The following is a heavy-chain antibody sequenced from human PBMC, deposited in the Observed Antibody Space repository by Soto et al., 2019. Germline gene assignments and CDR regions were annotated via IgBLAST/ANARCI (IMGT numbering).Heavy chain of an antibody. CDR2: IIPIFDVS. V-gene: IGHV1-69*02. J-gene: IGHJ4*02. CDR3: ATTHSSSCPGRLDF. CDR1: GGTFSSYT. D-gene: IGHD6-6*01. Sequence: QVQLVQSGAEVKKPGSSVKVSCKASGGTFSSYTISWVRQAPGQGLEWMGRIIPIFDVSNYAQNFQGRVTINADKTTSTASMELSSLTSEDTAVYYCATTHSSSCPGRLDFWGQGTLVTVSS.